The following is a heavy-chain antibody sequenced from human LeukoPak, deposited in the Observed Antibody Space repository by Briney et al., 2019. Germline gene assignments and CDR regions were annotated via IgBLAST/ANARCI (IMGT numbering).Heavy chain of an antibody. CDR2: ISSSSSYI. CDR1: GFTFSSYS. Sequence: PGGSLRLFCAASGFTFSSYSMNWVRQAPGKGLEWVSSISSSSSYIYYADSVKGRFTISRDNAKNSLYLQMNSLRAEDTAAYYCARDRQWLYDFDYWGQGTLVTVSS. V-gene: IGHV3-21*01. J-gene: IGHJ4*02. CDR3: ARDRQWLYDFDY. D-gene: IGHD6-19*01.